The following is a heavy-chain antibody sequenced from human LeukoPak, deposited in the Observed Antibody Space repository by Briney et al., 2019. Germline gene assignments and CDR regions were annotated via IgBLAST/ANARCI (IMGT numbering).Heavy chain of an antibody. J-gene: IGHJ6*03. CDR2: IIPIFCTA. V-gene: IGHV1-69*05. D-gene: IGHD3-16*01. CDR3: ARARGTLGSLASQYYYYYYMDV. CDR1: GGTFSSYA. Sequence: ASVKVSCKASGGTFSSYAISWVRQAPGQGLGWMGGIIPIFCTANYAQKFQGRVTIATGESTSTAYMELSSLRSEDTAVYYCARARGTLGSLASQYYYYYYMDVWGKGTTVTVSS.